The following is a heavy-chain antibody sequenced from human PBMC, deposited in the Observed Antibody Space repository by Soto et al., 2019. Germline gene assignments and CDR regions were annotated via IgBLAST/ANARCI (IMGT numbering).Heavy chain of an antibody. D-gene: IGHD3-3*01. CDR3: ARGYDFWSGLSPMGSYYHYGMDV. CDR1: GGSISSGGYY. CDR2: IYYSGST. J-gene: IGHJ6*02. Sequence: SETLSLTCTVSGGSISSGGYYWSWIRQHPGKGLEWIGYIYYSGSTYYNPSLKSRVTISVDTSKNQFSLKLSSVTAADTAVYYCARGYDFWSGLSPMGSYYHYGMDVWGQGTTVTVSS. V-gene: IGHV4-31*02.